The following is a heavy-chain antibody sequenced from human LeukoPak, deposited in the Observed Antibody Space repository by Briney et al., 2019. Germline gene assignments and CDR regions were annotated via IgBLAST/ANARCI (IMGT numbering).Heavy chain of an antibody. J-gene: IGHJ4*02. CDR3: ARFNWGQGSDY. D-gene: IGHD7-27*01. V-gene: IGHV3-20*01. CDR2: TNWNGGST. Sequence: GGSLRLSCAASGFTFDDYGMSWVRQAPGKGLEWVSGTNWNGGSTGYADSVKGRFTISRDNAKNSLYLQMNSLRAEDTALYHCARFNWGQGSDYWGQGTLVTVSS. CDR1: GFTFDDYG.